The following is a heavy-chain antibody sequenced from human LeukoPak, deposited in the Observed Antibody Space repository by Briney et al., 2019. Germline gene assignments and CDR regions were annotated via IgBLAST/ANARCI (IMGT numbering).Heavy chain of an antibody. J-gene: IGHJ3*02. CDR2: IYYSGST. D-gene: IGHD3-9*01. CDR3: ARHGYDILTGSI. V-gene: IGHV4-59*08. CDR1: GDSISSYY. Sequence: SETLSLTCTVSGDSISSYYWSWIRQPPGKGLEWIGYIYYSGSTNYNPSLKSRVTISVDTSKNQFSLKLSSVTAADTAVYYCARHGYDILTGSIWGQGTMVTVSS.